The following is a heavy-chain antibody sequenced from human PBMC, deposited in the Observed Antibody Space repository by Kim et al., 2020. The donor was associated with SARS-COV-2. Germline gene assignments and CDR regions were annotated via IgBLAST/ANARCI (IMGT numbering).Heavy chain of an antibody. CDR3: ARGSGYSSSWYWYFDL. J-gene: IGHJ2*01. Sequence: SLKSRVNISVDTAKSRFSLKLSSVTAADTAVYYCARGSGYSSSWYWYFDLWGRGTLVTVSS. D-gene: IGHD6-13*01. V-gene: IGHV4-34*13.